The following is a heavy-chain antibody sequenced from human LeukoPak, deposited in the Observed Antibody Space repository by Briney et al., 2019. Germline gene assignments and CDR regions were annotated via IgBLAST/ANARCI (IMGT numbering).Heavy chain of an antibody. CDR3: ARGGGGHIVVVTAILPY. V-gene: IGHV1-2*02. J-gene: IGHJ4*02. D-gene: IGHD2-21*02. CDR2: INPNSGGT. Sequence: GASVKVSCKASGYTFTGYYMHWVRQAPGQGLEWMGWINPNSGGTNYAQKFQGRVTMTRDTSISTAYMELSRLRSDDTAVYYCARGGGGHIVVVTAILPYWGQGTLVTVPS. CDR1: GYTFTGYY.